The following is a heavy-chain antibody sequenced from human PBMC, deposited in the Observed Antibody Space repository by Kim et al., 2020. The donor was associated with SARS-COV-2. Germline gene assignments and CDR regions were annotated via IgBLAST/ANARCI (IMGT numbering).Heavy chain of an antibody. CDR3: AARFGYQFDY. CDR2: TT. D-gene: IGHD6-25*01. J-gene: IGHJ4*02. V-gene: IGHV3-23*01. Sequence: TTYYADSVKGRFTIPRDNSKNTFYLQVDSLRAEDTAVYFCAARFGYQFDYWGQGTLVTVSS.